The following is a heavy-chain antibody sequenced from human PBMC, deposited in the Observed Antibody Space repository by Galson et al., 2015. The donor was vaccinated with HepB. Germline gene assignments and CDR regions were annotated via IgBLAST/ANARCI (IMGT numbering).Heavy chain of an antibody. J-gene: IGHJ6*02. D-gene: IGHD6-13*01. CDR1: GFTFSSYA. CDR2: ISYDGSNK. V-gene: IGHV3-30*04. CDR3: ARDKDPSRTWVDGLIYYGLAV. Sequence: SLRLSCAASGFTFSSYAFHWVRQAPGKGLEWVAVISYDGSNKNYADSVKGRFTISRDESRNTLHLQMNSLSAEDTAIYYCARDKDPSRTWVDGLIYYGLAVWGQGTTVTVSS.